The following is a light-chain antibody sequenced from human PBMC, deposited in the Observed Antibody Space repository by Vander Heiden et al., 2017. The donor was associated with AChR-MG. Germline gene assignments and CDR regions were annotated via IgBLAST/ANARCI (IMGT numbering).Light chain of an antibody. CDR1: ALEKQF. Sequence: SYELTQPPPVSVSPGQTATITCSGGALEKQFGYWYQQKAGQVPVLVIYKDTERPSGVPERISGSSSGTTITLTISGVRTEDEADYYCQSTDFSGSYGVFGGGTKLTVL. J-gene: IGLJ3*02. CDR2: KDT. V-gene: IGLV3-25*03. CDR3: QSTDFSGSYGV.